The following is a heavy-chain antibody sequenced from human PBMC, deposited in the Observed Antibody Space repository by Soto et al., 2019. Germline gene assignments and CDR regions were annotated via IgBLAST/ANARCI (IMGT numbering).Heavy chain of an antibody. CDR2: ISAYNGNT. J-gene: IGHJ5*02. Sequence: ASVKASCKASGYTFTSYGISWVRQAPGQGLEWMGWISAYNGNTNYAQKLQGRVTMTTDTSTSTAYMELRSLRSDDTAVYYCARGFIAAAGTYVPWFDPWGQGTLVTVSS. CDR3: ARGFIAAAGTYVPWFDP. CDR1: GYTFTSYG. D-gene: IGHD6-13*01. V-gene: IGHV1-18*01.